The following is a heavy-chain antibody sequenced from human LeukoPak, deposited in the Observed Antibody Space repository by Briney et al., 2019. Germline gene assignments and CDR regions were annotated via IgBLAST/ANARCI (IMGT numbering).Heavy chain of an antibody. CDR2: IYYSGST. CDR1: GFTFSSYW. CDR3: AGRPNSWYNWFDP. V-gene: IGHV4-59*08. J-gene: IGHJ5*02. Sequence: GSLRLSCAASGFTFSSYWMSWIRQPPGKGLEWIGYIYYSGSTNYNPSLKSRVTISVDTSKNQFSLKLSSVTAADTAVYYCAGRPNSWYNWFDPWGQGTLVTVSS. D-gene: IGHD6-13*01.